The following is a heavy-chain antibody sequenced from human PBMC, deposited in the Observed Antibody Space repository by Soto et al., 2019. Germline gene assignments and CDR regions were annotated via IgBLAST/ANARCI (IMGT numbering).Heavy chain of an antibody. Sequence: ASVKVSCKASGYTFTGYYIHWVRQAPGQALEWMGWIKPDSGATKYAPKFQDRVTMSRDTSISTAYIDVSSLRYDDTAVYYCARVEACPSGSGWYSKSDCWGKGTLVTASS. J-gene: IGHJ4*02. CDR3: ARVEACPSGSGWYSKSDC. D-gene: IGHD2-15*01. CDR1: GYTFTGYY. V-gene: IGHV1-2*02. CDR2: IKPDSGAT.